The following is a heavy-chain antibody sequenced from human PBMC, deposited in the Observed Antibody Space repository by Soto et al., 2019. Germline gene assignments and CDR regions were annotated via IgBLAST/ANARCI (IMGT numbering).Heavy chain of an antibody. V-gene: IGHV1-69*06. CDR1: GGTFSTYV. J-gene: IGHJ5*02. CDR3: ARTDYSNYEVWFDP. CDR2: IIPLSGTR. Sequence: QVQLVQSGAEVRKPGSSVKVSCMASGGTFSTYVISWVRQAPGQGLEWMGAIIPLSGTRNYAQKFQGKVTITADTSTSSAFMELRSLRSEDTAIYYCARTDYSNYEVWFDPWGQGTPVTVSS. D-gene: IGHD4-4*01.